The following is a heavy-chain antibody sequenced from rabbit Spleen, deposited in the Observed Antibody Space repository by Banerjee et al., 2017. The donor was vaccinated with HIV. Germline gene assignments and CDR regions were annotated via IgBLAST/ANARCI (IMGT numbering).Heavy chain of an antibody. J-gene: IGHJ4*01. CDR3: ARDLDCVIGWNFGW. Sequence: QEQLEESGGDLVKPGASLTLTCTASGVSFSVSSYMCWVRQAPGKGLEWIACIDAGSSGFTYFASCAKGRFTISKTSSTTVTLQMTSLTAADTATYFCARDLDCVIGWNFGWWGPGTLVTVS. CDR2: IDAGSSGFT. CDR1: GVSFSVSSY. V-gene: IGHV1S45*01. D-gene: IGHD1-1*01.